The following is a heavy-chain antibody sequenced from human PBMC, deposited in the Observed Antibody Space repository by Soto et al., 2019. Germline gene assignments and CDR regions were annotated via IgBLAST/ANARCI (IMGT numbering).Heavy chain of an antibody. CDR1: GFTLSVSA. V-gene: IGHV3-73*02. CDR2: IRTKANSDAT. CDR3: TLDFAGDY. J-gene: IGHJ4*02. Sequence: VQLVESGGGLVQPGGSPKLSCAASGFTLSVSAMHWVRQASGKGLEWVGRIRTKANSDATAYAASVKGRFTISRDDSKNTAFLQMNSLKTEDTAVYYCTLDFAGDYWGQGTLVTVSS.